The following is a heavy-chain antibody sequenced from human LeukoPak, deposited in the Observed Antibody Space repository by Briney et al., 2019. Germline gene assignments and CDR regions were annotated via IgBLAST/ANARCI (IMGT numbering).Heavy chain of an antibody. CDR3: TTAVATYYDFWNGYYYFDY. D-gene: IGHD3-3*01. Sequence: GGSLRLSCAASGFTFSNAWMSWVRQAPGKGLEWVGRIKSKTDGGTTDYAAPVKGRFTISRDDSKNTLYLQMNSLKTEDTAVYYCTTAVATYYDFWNGYYYFDYWGQGTLVTVSS. CDR2: IKSKTDGGTT. V-gene: IGHV3-15*01. J-gene: IGHJ4*02. CDR1: GFTFSNAW.